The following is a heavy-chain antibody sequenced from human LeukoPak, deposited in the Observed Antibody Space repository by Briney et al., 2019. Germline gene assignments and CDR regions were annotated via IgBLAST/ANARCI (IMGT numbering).Heavy chain of an antibody. CDR1: GFTFSSYW. D-gene: IGHD6-6*01. CDR2: IKGDGSEK. Sequence: GESLRLSCAAPGFTFSSYWMSWVRQAPGKGLEWVANIKGDGSEKYYVDSVKGRFTISRDNAKNSLYLQMNSLRAEDTAVYYCASPAKYSDTWYFDYWGQGTLVTVSS. V-gene: IGHV3-7*01. J-gene: IGHJ4*02. CDR3: ASPAKYSDTWYFDY.